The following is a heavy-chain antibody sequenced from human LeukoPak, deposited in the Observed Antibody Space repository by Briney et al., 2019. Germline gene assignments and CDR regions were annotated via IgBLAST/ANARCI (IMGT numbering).Heavy chain of an antibody. Sequence: SETLSLTCTVSGGSISSSSYYWGWIRQPPGKGLEWIGSIYYSGSTYYNPSLKSRVTISVDTSKNQFSLKLSSVTAADTAVYYCASYPRRAYSGSYAGAFDIWGQGTMVTVSS. CDR1: GGSISSSSYY. CDR3: ASYPRRAYSGSYAGAFDI. D-gene: IGHD1-26*01. J-gene: IGHJ3*02. CDR2: IYYSGST. V-gene: IGHV4-39*07.